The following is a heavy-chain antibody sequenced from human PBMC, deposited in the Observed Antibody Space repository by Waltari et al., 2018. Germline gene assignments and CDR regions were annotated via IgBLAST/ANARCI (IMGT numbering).Heavy chain of an antibody. CDR1: GLTFSRFG. D-gene: IGHD2-15*01. CDR3: ASQSTTLFDY. V-gene: IGHV3-33*01. J-gene: IGHJ4*02. CDR2: IWHDGSNE. Sequence: QVQLVESGGGVVQPGRSLRLSCSASGLTFSRFGMHWVRQAPGKGREWVAVIWHDGSNEYYVDSVKGRFTISRDNSKNTLYLQMNSLRAEDSAVYYCASQSTTLFDYWGQGTLVTVSS.